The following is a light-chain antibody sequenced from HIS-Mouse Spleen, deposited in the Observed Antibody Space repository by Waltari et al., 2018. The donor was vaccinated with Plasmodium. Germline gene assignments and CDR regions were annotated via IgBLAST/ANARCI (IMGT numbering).Light chain of an antibody. J-gene: IGKJ3*01. V-gene: IGKV3-15*01. CDR1: QSVSST. Sequence: EIVMTQSPATLSVSPGERATLSCRASQSVSSTLAWYQHKPGQAPRLLIYGASTRATGIPARFSGSGSVTEFTLTISSLQSEDFAVYYCQQYNNWSFTFGPGTKVDIK. CDR3: QQYNNWSFT. CDR2: GAS.